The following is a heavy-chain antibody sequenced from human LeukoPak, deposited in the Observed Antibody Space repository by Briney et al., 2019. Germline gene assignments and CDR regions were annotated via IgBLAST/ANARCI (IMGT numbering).Heavy chain of an antibody. J-gene: IGHJ5*02. CDR2: ISHSGDTS. CDR1: GFTLSTYA. D-gene: IGHD5/OR15-5a*01. V-gene: IGHV3-23*01. Sequence: GGSLRLSCTASGFTLSTYAMNWVRQAPGKGLEWVSSISHSGDTSDYADSVKGRFTISRDNSKNTLYLQMNSLSAEDTAVYYCRRQFLVGVSWGPGTLVTVSS. CDR3: RRQFLVGVS.